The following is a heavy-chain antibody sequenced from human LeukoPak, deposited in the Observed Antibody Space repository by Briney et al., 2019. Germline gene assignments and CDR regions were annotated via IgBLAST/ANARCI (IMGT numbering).Heavy chain of an antibody. CDR1: GYSISSGYY. CDR3: ARDSSGTANYYYYYYMDV. V-gene: IGHV4-38-2*02. Sequence: SETLSLTCTVSGYSISSGYYWSWIRQPPGKGLEWIGEINHSGSTNYNPSLKSRVTISVDTSKNQFSLKLSSVTAADTAVYYCARDSSGTANYYYYYYMDVWGKGTTVTVSS. CDR2: INHSGST. D-gene: IGHD6-19*01. J-gene: IGHJ6*03.